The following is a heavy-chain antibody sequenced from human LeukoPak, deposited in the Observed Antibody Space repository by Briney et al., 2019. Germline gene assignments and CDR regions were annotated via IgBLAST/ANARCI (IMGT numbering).Heavy chain of an antibody. D-gene: IGHD3-10*01. J-gene: IGHJ4*02. CDR3: ARGSLRYFDY. V-gene: IGHV1-2*02. CDR2: INPNSGDT. Sequence: GASVKVSCKASGYTSTGYYMHWVRQAPGQGLEWMGWINPNSGDTNSAQKFQDRVTMTRDTSISTAYMELSRLRFDDTAVYYCARGSLRYFDYWGQGTLVTVSS. CDR1: GYTSTGYY.